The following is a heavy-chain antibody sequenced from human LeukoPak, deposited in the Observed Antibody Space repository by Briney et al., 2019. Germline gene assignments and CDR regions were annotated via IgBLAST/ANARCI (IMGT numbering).Heavy chain of an antibody. Sequence: HPGGSLRLSCAASGFTFSSYSMNWVRQAPGKGLEWVSYISSSGSTIYYADSVKGRFTISRDNAKNSLYLQMNSLRAEDTAVYYCARAGGYYDSSGYLNYWGQGTLVTVSS. D-gene: IGHD3-22*01. V-gene: IGHV3-48*04. CDR3: ARAGGYYDSSGYLNY. CDR2: ISSSGSTI. J-gene: IGHJ4*02. CDR1: GFTFSSYS.